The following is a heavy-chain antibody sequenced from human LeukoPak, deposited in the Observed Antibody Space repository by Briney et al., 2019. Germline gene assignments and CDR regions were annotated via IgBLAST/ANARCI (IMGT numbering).Heavy chain of an antibody. J-gene: IGHJ5*02. V-gene: IGHV3-21*01. Sequence: GSLRLSCAASGFTFSSYWMSWVRQAPGKGLEWVSFISSSSSYIYYADSVKGRFTISRDNAKNSLYLQMNSLRAEDTAVYYCARTTVTTFGDWFDPWGQGTLVTVSS. CDR1: GFTFSSYW. CDR2: ISSSSSYI. CDR3: ARTTVTTFGDWFDP. D-gene: IGHD4-17*01.